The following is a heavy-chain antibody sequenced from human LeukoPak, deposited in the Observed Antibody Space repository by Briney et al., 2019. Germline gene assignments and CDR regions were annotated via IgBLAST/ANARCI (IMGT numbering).Heavy chain of an antibody. Sequence: SETLSLTCAVYGGSFSGYYWSWIRQPPGKGLEWIGEINHSGSTNYNPFLKSRVTISVDTSKNQFSLKLSSVTAADTAVYYCARLSRVRIWFDPWGQGTLVTVSS. CDR2: INHSGST. V-gene: IGHV4-34*01. CDR1: GGSFSGYY. CDR3: ARLSRVRIWFDP. J-gene: IGHJ5*02. D-gene: IGHD2-15*01.